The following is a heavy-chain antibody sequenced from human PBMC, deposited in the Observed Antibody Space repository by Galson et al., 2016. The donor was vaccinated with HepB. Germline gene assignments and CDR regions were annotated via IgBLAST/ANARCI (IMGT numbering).Heavy chain of an antibody. V-gene: IGHV4-4*02. CDR3: ARDQGGFTYTYDS. CDR1: GDPKGIISRNW. J-gene: IGHJ5*01. Sequence: SETLSLTCSVSGDPKGIISRNWWSWVRQLPGKGLEWIGDISQGGTTNYNPSLKSRVTMSIDKTQNQFFLTLTSVTAADTAVYFCARDQGGFTYTYDSWGHGVLVTVSS. D-gene: IGHD3-16*01. CDR2: ISQGGTT.